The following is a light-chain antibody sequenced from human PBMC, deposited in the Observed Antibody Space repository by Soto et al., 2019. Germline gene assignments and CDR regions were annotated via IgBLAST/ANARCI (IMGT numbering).Light chain of an antibody. CDR1: QSVDSN. CDR3: QQYGSSPLIS. J-gene: IGKJ5*01. Sequence: EIVMTQSPATLSLSPGDGVTLSCRASQSVDSNLAWYQQKPGQTPRLLLYGASTRPTGIPARFSGSGSGTELTLTISSLQSEDFAVYYCQQYGSSPLISFGQGTRLEI. V-gene: IGKV3D-15*02. CDR2: GAS.